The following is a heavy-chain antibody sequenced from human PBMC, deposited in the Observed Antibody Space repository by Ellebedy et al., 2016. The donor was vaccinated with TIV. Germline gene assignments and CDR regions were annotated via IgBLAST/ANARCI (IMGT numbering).Heavy chain of an antibody. CDR3: AKFGKGIVATIRSFDY. D-gene: IGHD5-12*01. V-gene: IGHV3-23*01. CDR1: GFTFSSYA. CDR2: ISGSGGST. Sequence: GESLKISXAASGFTFSSYAMSWVRQAPGKGLEWVSAISGSGGSTYYTDSVKGRFTISRDNSKNTLYLQMNSLRAEDTAVYYCAKFGKGIVATIRSFDYWGQGTLVTVSS. J-gene: IGHJ4*02.